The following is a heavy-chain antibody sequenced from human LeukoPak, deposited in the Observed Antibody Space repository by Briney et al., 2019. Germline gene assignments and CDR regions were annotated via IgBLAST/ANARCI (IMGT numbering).Heavy chain of an antibody. CDR1: GGTFSSYA. V-gene: IGHV1-46*03. J-gene: IGHJ4*02. Sequence: PGSSVKVSCKASGGTFSSYAISWVRQAPGQGLEWMGIINPSGGSTSYAQKFQGRVTMTRDTSTSTVYMELSSLRSEDTAVYYCARAPAVTTFDYWGQGTLVTVSS. D-gene: IGHD4-17*01. CDR2: INPSGGST. CDR3: ARAPAVTTFDY.